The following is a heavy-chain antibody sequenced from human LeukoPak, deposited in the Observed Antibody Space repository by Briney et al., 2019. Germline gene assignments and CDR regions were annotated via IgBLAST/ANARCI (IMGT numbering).Heavy chain of an antibody. CDR3: AKDGKEYYSDSSGFSDY. V-gene: IGHV3-30*18. Sequence: GRSLRLSCVASGFTFSSYGMHWVRQAPGKGLEWVAVMSYEGSNEFYADSVKGRFTVSRDNSKKTLNLQMNSLRVEDTAVYYCAKDGKEYYSDSSGFSDYWGQGTLVTVSS. J-gene: IGHJ4*02. CDR1: GFTFSSYG. D-gene: IGHD3-22*01. CDR2: MSYEGSNE.